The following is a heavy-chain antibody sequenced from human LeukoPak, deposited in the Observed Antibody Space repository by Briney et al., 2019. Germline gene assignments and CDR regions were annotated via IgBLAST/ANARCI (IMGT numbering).Heavy chain of an antibody. D-gene: IGHD5-12*01. CDR1: GGSISSYY. CDR3: ARHSGYAGTYDY. V-gene: IGHV4-59*08. CDR2: IYYSGST. J-gene: IGHJ4*02. Sequence: PSETLSLTCTVSGGSISSYYWSWIRQPPGKGLEWIGYIYYSGSTNYNPSLKSRVTISVDTSKNQFSLKLSSVTAADTAVYYCARHSGYAGTYDYWGQGTLVTVSS.